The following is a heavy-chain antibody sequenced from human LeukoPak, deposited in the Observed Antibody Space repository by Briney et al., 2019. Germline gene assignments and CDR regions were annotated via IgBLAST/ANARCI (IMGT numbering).Heavy chain of an antibody. Sequence: PSETLSLTCTVSGGSISSYYWSWIRQPAGKGLEWIGRIYTSGSTNYNPSLKSRVTMSVDTSKNQFSLRLSSVTAADTAVYYCAGGRAVASWFDPWGQGTLVTVSS. CDR3: AGGRAVASWFDP. V-gene: IGHV4-4*07. CDR1: GGSISSYY. J-gene: IGHJ5*02. D-gene: IGHD6-19*01. CDR2: IYTSGST.